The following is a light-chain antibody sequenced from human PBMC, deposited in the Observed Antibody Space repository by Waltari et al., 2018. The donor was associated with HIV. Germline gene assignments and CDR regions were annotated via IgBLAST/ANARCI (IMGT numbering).Light chain of an antibody. V-gene: IGLV1-44*01. CDR2: SAN. Sequence: QSVLTQSPSASGTPGQRVTIFCSGTSSTIATKNLNWYQHIPGTPPKLLIYSANQRPSGVPDRFSAAKSGTSGSLAISGLQSGDEAAYYCAAWDDRLHGWVFGGGTKLTVL. CDR3: AAWDDRLHGWV. CDR1: SSTIATKN. J-gene: IGLJ3*02.